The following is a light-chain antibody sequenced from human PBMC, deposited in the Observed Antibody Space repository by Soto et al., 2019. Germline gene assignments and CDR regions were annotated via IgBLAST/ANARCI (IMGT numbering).Light chain of an antibody. CDR2: RNN. Sequence: QSVLTQPPSASGTPGQRVTISCSGGISNIGSNPVYWHQHLPGTAPKLLVYRNNQRPSGVTDRFSDSKSGTSAFLAISGLRSEDEADYYCAPWDDRLSASVLGTGTKVTVL. J-gene: IGLJ1*01. CDR1: ISNIGSNP. V-gene: IGLV1-47*01. CDR3: APWDDRLSASV.